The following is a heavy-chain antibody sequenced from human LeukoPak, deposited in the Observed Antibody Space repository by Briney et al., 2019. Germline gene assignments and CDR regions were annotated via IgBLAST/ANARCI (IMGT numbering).Heavy chain of an antibody. J-gene: IGHJ4*02. CDR3: AKNGWFGELLLFDY. V-gene: IGHV3-23*01. CDR2: ISGSGGST. CDR1: GFTFSSYG. D-gene: IGHD3-10*01. Sequence: GGSLRLSCAASGFTFSSYGMSWVRQAPGKGLEWVSAISGSGGSTYYADSVKGRFTISRDNSKNTLYLQMNSLRAEDTAVYYCAKNGWFGELLLFDYWGQGTLVTVSS.